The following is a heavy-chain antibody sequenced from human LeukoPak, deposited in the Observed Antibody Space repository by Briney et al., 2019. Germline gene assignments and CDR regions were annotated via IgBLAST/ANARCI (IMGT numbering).Heavy chain of an antibody. J-gene: IGHJ4*02. CDR2: IYYSGST. CDR1: GGSINSTNYY. D-gene: IGHD3-22*01. CDR3: ARHDSSGYYHPLDY. Sequence: PSETLSLTCTVSGGSINSTNYYWGWIRQPPGKGLECIGSIYYSGSTYYNPSLRSRVTISVDTSKNQFSLKLTSVTAADTAVYYCARHDSSGYYHPLDYWGQGTLVTVSS. V-gene: IGHV4-39*01.